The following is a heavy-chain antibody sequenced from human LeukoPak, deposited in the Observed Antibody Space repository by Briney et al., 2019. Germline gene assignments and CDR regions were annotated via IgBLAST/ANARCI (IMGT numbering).Heavy chain of an antibody. CDR1: GYSFSSYW. V-gene: IGHV5-51*01. CDR3: ARSRTTVTNFDY. Sequence: PGESLKISCKGSGYSFSSYWIAWVRQMPGKGLEWMGIIFPGDSDTRYSPSFLGQVTISVDKSISTAYFQWNGLKASDTATYYCARSRTTVTNFDYWGQGTLVTVSS. D-gene: IGHD4-17*01. J-gene: IGHJ4*02. CDR2: IFPGDSDT.